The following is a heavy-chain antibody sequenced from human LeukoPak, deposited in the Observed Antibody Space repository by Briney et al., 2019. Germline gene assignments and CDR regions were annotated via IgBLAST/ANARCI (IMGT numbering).Heavy chain of an antibody. CDR2: IVVGSGNT. CDR1: GFTFTSSA. Sequence: SVKVSCKASGFTFTSSAMQWVRQARGQRREWIGWIVVGSGNTNYAQKFQERVTITRDMSTSTAYMELSSLRSEDTAVYYCAADRRGYSYGYGYWGQGTLVTVSS. D-gene: IGHD5-18*01. J-gene: IGHJ4*02. V-gene: IGHV1-58*02. CDR3: AADRRGYSYGYGY.